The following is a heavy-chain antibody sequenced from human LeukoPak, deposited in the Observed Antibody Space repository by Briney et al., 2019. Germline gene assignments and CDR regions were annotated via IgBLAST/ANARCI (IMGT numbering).Heavy chain of an antibody. V-gene: IGHV1-69*01. CDR1: GGTFSSYA. CDR3: ARVGYDFWSGYHSAHFDY. CDR2: IIPIFGTA. Sequence: RASVKVSCKASGGTFSSYAISWVRQAPGQRLEWMGGIIPIFGTANYAQKFQGRVTITADESTSTAYMELSSLRSGDTAVYYCARVGYDFWSGYHSAHFDYWGQGTLVTVSS. J-gene: IGHJ4*02. D-gene: IGHD3-3*01.